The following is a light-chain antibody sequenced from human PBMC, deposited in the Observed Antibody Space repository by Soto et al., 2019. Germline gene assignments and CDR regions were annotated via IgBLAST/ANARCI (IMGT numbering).Light chain of an antibody. CDR3: SSFVGGNTYV. Sequence: SYELTQPPSVSVAPGQWARLTCGGDDVGRNRVNWYRQKPGQAPVLVLYADDDRPSGIPERFSGSKSGYTAFLTVSGLQAEDEADYYCSSFVGGNTYVFGTGTKVTVL. CDR1: DVGRNR. J-gene: IGLJ1*01. V-gene: IGLV3-21*02. CDR2: ADD.